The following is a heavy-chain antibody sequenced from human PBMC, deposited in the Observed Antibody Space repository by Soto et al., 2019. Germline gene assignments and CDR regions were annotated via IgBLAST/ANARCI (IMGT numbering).Heavy chain of an antibody. CDR2: ISGFNGNT. Sequence: QVQLVQSGAEVKKPGASVRVSCKASGYTFSRYGISWVRQAPGQGLEWMGWISGFNGNTKVSEKLQGRVTLTTDTAANTAHMELRGLRSDDTAVYYCARASAYSTPWSFDNWGQGTLVTVSS. D-gene: IGHD6-13*01. J-gene: IGHJ4*02. V-gene: IGHV1-18*01. CDR1: GYTFSRYG. CDR3: ARASAYSTPWSFDN.